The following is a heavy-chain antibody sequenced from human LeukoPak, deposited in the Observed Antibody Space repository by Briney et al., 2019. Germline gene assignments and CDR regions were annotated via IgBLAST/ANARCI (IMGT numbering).Heavy chain of an antibody. Sequence: GGSLRLSCAASGFTFSSYAMSWVRQAPGKGLEWVSAICGSGGSTYYADSVKGRFTISRDNSKNTLYLQMNSLRAEDTAVYYCAKGGTTWIQLWLVDYWGQGTLVTVSS. V-gene: IGHV3-23*01. D-gene: IGHD5-18*01. CDR1: GFTFSSYA. CDR2: ICGSGGST. CDR3: AKGGTTWIQLWLVDY. J-gene: IGHJ4*02.